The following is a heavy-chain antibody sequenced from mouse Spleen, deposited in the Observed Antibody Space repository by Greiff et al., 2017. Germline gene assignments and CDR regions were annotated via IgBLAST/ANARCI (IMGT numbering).Heavy chain of an antibody. CDR1: GYTFTSYW. V-gene: IGHV1-50*01. Sequence: QVQLQQPGAELVKPGASVKLSCKASGYTFTSYWMQWVKQRPGQGLEWIGEIDPSDSYTNYNQKFKGKATLTVDTSSSTAYMQLSSLTSEDSAVYYCARFREGFAYWGQGTLVTVSA. CDR2: IDPSDSYT. CDR3: ARFREGFAY. J-gene: IGHJ3*01.